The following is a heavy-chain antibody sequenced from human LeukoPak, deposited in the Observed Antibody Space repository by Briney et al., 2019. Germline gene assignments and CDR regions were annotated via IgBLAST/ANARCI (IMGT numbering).Heavy chain of an antibody. J-gene: IGHJ4*02. CDR1: GFTFGDYA. CDR3: TRDLKDVDYLESDTFDY. Sequence: GGSLRLSCTASGFTFGDYAMSWVRQAPGKGLEWVGFIRSKAYGGTTEYAASVKGRFTISRDDSKSIAYLQMNSLKTEDTAVYYCTRDLKDVDYLESDTFDYWGQGTLVTVSS. V-gene: IGHV3-49*04. CDR2: IRSKAYGGTT. D-gene: IGHD3/OR15-3a*01.